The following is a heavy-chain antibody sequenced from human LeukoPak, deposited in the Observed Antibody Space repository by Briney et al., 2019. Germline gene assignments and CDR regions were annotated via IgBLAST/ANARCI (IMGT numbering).Heavy chain of an antibody. J-gene: IGHJ3*02. V-gene: IGHV1-2*02. CDR1: GYTFTGYY. CDR2: INPNSGGT. D-gene: IGHD3-10*01. Sequence: ASVKVSCKASGYTFTGYYMHWVRQAPGQGLEWMGWINPNSGGTNYAQKFQGRVTMTRDTSISTAYMELSRLRSDDTAVYYCARVLSTVRGPHAFDIWGQETMVTVSS. CDR3: ARVLSTVRGPHAFDI.